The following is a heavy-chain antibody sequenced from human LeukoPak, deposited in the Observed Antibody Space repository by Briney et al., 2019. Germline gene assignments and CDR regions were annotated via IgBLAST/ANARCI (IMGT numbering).Heavy chain of an antibody. CDR1: GFSFGSEA. D-gene: IGHD3-22*01. V-gene: IGHV3-23*01. Sequence: GGSLRLSCVVSGFSFGSEAMSWVRQAPGRGLEWVSSISPGGGTTYYADSVKGRFTISRDTSKNTLYLHMNSLRREDTAVYFCARVREPTSSGHRYSYMGVWGKGTTVTVSS. CDR3: ARVREPTSSGHRYSYMGV. J-gene: IGHJ6*03. CDR2: ISPGGGTT.